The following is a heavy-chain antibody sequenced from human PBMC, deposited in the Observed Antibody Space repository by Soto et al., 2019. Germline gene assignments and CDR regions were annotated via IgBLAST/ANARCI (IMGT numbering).Heavy chain of an antibody. D-gene: IGHD3-3*01. V-gene: IGHV3-23*01. Sequence: GGSLRLSCAASGFTFSSYAMSWVRQAPGKGLEWVSAISRSGGSTYYADSVKGRFTISRDNSRTTLYLQMNSLRAEDTAIYYCAKYYDFWSGYPNWFDPWGQGTLVTVSS. J-gene: IGHJ5*02. CDR1: GFTFSSYA. CDR3: AKYYDFWSGYPNWFDP. CDR2: ISRSGGST.